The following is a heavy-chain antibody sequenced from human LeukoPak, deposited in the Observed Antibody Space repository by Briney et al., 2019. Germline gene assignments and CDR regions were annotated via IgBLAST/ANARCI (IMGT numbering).Heavy chain of an antibody. D-gene: IGHD2-15*01. Sequence: GGSLRLSCAASGFALSSYAMSWVRQAPGKGLEWVSATSSSDADTYHAESVRGRFTISRDNSKNTLYLQMNSLRADDAAVYYCARAPVTSCRGAFCYPFDIWGQGTLVTVSS. CDR2: TSSSDADT. J-gene: IGHJ4*02. V-gene: IGHV3-23*01. CDR1: GFALSSYA. CDR3: ARAPVTSCRGAFCYPFDI.